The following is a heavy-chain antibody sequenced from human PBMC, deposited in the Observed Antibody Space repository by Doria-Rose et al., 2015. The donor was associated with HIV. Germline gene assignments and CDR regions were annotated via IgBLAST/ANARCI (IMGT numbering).Heavy chain of an antibody. D-gene: IGHD6-13*01. CDR2: IFSDDAR. Sequence: QITLKESGPVLVKPTETLTLTCTVSGVSLSSPGMGVSWIRQPPGKALEWLANIFSDDARSYKTSLKSRLTISRGTSKSQGVLTMTDMDPVDTATYYCARIKSSRCYHIYYFDFWGQGTLVIVSA. CDR1: GVSLSSPGMG. V-gene: IGHV2-26*01. J-gene: IGHJ4*02. CDR3: ARIKSSRCYHIYYFDF.